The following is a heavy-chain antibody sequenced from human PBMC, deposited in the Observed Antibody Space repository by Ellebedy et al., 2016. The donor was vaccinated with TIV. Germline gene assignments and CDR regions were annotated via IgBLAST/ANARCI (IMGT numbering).Heavy chain of an antibody. Sequence: ASVKVSCKASGGTFSSYAISWVRQAPGQGLEWMGWISAYNGNTNYAQKLQGRVTMTTDTSTSTAYMELRSLRSDDTAVYYCAREPDPVNVVVMPDAFDIWGQGTMVTVSS. D-gene: IGHD3-22*01. CDR1: GGTFSSYA. J-gene: IGHJ3*02. CDR2: ISAYNGNT. CDR3: AREPDPVNVVVMPDAFDI. V-gene: IGHV1-18*01.